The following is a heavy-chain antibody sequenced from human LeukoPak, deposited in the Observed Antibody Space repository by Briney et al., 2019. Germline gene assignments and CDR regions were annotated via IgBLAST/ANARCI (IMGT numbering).Heavy chain of an antibody. CDR2: ISGSGGST. CDR3: AKDGDFWSDY. Sequence: GGSLRLSCAASRWTFSSYAMSWVGQAPGKGREWVSTISGSGGSTYYADSVKGRCTISRDNSKNTLYLQMNSLRADDTAVYYCAKDGDFWSDYWGQGTLVTVSS. CDR1: RWTFSSYA. V-gene: IGHV3-23*01. D-gene: IGHD3-3*01. J-gene: IGHJ4*02.